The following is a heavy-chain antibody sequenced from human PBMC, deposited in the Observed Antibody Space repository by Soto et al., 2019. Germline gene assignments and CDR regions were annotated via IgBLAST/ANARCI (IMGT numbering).Heavy chain of an antibody. CDR1: GGSINNNF. CDR3: ARDLFGGYRIDY. D-gene: IGHD5-12*01. CDR2: VYYDGHT. V-gene: IGHV4-59*01. Sequence: PSETLSLTCTVSGGSINNNFWGWIRQPPGKGLEWIGYVYYDGHTDYNPSLESRVTIAVDTSKNQFSLRLTSVTAADTAVYYCARDLFGGYRIDYWGQGALVTVSS. J-gene: IGHJ4*02.